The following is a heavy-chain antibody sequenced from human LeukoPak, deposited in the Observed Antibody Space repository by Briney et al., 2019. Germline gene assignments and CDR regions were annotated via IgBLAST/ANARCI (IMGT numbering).Heavy chain of an antibody. CDR2: IYYSGST. Sequence: SETLSLTCTVSGGSISSYYWSWIRQPPGKGLEWIGYIYYSGSTNYNSSLKSRVTISVDTSKNQFSLKLSSVTAADTAVYYCARVRTVTTVRYFDLWGRGTLVTVSS. CDR1: GGSISSYY. CDR3: ARVRTVTTVRYFDL. J-gene: IGHJ2*01. D-gene: IGHD4-17*01. V-gene: IGHV4-59*01.